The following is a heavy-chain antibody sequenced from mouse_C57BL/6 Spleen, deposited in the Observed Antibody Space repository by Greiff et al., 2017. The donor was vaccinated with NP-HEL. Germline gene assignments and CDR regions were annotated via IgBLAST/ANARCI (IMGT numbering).Heavy chain of an antibody. J-gene: IGHJ2*01. V-gene: IGHV1-69*01. Sequence: QVQLQQPGAELVMPGASVKLSCKASGYTFTSYWMHWVKQRPGQGLEWIGEIDPSDSYTNYNQKFKGKSTLTVDKSSSTAYMQLSSLTSEDSAVYYCARIHYGNSYFDYWGQGTTLKVSS. D-gene: IGHD2-1*01. CDR1: GYTFTSYW. CDR2: IDPSDSYT. CDR3: ARIHYGNSYFDY.